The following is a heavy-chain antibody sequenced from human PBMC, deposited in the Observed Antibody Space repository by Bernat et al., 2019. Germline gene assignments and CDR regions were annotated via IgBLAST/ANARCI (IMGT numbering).Heavy chain of an antibody. Sequence: QVQLQESGPGLVKPSQTLSLTCTVSGGSISSDGYYWSWIRQHPEKGLEWIGYIYYSGSTYYNPSLESRVTISVDTSKRQFSLRLSSVTAADTAVYYCARSFGSSSWYFDLWGRGTLVSVSS. D-gene: IGHD6-13*01. CDR1: GGSISSDGYY. J-gene: IGHJ2*01. V-gene: IGHV4-31*03. CDR2: IYYSGST. CDR3: ARSFGSSSWYFDL.